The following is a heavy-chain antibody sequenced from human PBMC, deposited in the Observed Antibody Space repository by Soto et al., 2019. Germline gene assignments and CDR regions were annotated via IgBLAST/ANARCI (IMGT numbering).Heavy chain of an antibody. J-gene: IGHJ4*02. V-gene: IGHV4-34*01. CDR3: ARGTFEYSSSVWYIPFDY. CDR1: GGSFSGYY. D-gene: IGHD6-6*01. CDR2: INHSGST. Sequence: SETLSLTCAVYGGSFSGYYWSWIRQPPGKGLEWIGEINHSGSTNYNPSLKSRVTISVDTSKNQFSLKLSSVTAADTAVYYCARGTFEYSSSVWYIPFDYWGQGTLVTVSS.